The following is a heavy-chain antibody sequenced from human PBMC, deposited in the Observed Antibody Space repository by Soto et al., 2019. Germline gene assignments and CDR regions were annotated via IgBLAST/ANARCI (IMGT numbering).Heavy chain of an antibody. CDR2: FSGRSGDT. D-gene: IGHD6-19*01. CDR3: ARDSSAWPNYFDS. J-gene: IGHJ4*02. Sequence: GWSLRLSCVSSVFSISTHALTWVRQAPGKGLEWVSSFSGRSGDTYYAASVKGRFTISGDSSKNTVILQMNNLRADDTALYYCARDSSAWPNYFDSWGQGIQVTVSS. CDR1: VFSISTHA. V-gene: IGHV3-23*01.